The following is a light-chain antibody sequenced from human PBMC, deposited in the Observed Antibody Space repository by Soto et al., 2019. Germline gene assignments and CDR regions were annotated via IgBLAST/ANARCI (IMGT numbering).Light chain of an antibody. CDR2: DHN. CDR3: GSWDSSLSAYV. V-gene: IGLV1-51*01. J-gene: IGLJ1*01. CDR1: SSNIGGSP. Sequence: QSVLTQPPAVSAAPGQKVTISCSGSSSNIGGSPVSWFQQGSGTAPKLPIYDHNKRPSGIPDRFSGSKSGTSATLGITGFQTGDEADSYCGSWDSSLSAYVFGTGTKLNVL.